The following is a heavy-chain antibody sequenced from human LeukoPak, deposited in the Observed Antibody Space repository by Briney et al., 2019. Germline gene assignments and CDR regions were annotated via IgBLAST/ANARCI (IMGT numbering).Heavy chain of an antibody. CDR2: TFYSGST. CDR3: ARRGYSGYGARGGHWYFDL. Sequence: PESLSLTRPVAGCSISSYCWSWIRQPQGEVLEWIGSTFYSGSTNYNPSLKSRVTISVDTSKNQFSLKLSSVTAADTAVYYCARRGYSGYGARGGHWYFDLWGRGTLVTVSS. J-gene: IGHJ2*01. D-gene: IGHD5-12*01. CDR1: GCSISSYC. V-gene: IGHV4-59*01.